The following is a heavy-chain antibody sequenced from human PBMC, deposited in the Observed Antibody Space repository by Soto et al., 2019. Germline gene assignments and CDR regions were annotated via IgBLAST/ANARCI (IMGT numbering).Heavy chain of an antibody. CDR1: GFTFDSYA. CDR3: AKDTVGGYSFWSGYYSDGLDV. CDR2: ISGSADGT. Sequence: EVKLLESGGGLAQPGGSLRLSCVGSGFTFDSYAISWVRQAPGERLQWIAAISGSADGTDYAHSVRGRFTISRDNAKKTVHLQMDSLIGEDTAVYFCAKDTVGGYSFWSGYYSDGLDVWGQGTLVTVS. D-gene: IGHD3-3*01. J-gene: IGHJ3*01. V-gene: IGHV3-23*01.